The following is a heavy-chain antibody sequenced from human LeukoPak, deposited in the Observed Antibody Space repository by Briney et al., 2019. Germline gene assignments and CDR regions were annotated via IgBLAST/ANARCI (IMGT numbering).Heavy chain of an antibody. J-gene: IGHJ5*02. Sequence: GRSLRLSCAASGFTFDDYAMHWVRQAPGKGLEWVSGISWNSGSIGYADSVKGRFTISRDNAKNSLYLQMNSLRAEDTAVYYCARAQDIVVVSNWFDPWGQGTLVTVSS. CDR2: ISWNSGSI. CDR3: ARAQDIVVVSNWFDP. D-gene: IGHD2-15*01. CDR1: GFTFDDYA. V-gene: IGHV3-9*01.